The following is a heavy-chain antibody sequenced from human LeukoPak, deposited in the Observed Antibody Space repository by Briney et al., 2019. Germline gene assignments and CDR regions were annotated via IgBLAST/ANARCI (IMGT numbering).Heavy chain of an antibody. CDR1: GLTFSDFW. V-gene: IGHV3-74*01. J-gene: IGHJ4*02. CDR2: VKGDGRTT. D-gene: IGHD5-18*01. CDR3: ATGHSYGYDY. Sequence: GGSLRLSCAASGLTFSDFWMHWVRQPPGKGLVWVALVKGDGRTTIYADSVKGRFTISRDNAKNTLYLKMNSLRADDSGVYYCATGHSYGYDYWGQGVLVTVSS.